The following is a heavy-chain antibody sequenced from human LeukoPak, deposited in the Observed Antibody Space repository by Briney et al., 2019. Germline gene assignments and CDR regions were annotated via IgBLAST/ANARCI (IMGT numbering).Heavy chain of an antibody. D-gene: IGHD6-6*01. CDR3: ARDQEQLVRDDAFDI. J-gene: IGHJ3*02. V-gene: IGHV3-30-3*01. CDR1: GFTFSHYA. Sequence: GGSLRLSCAASGFTFSHYAIHWVRQAPGRGLEWVAVISHDGDNKYYGDSVKGRFTISRDNSKNTLYLQMNSLRPEDTAVYYCARDQEQLVRDDAFDIWGQGTMVTVSS. CDR2: ISHDGDNK.